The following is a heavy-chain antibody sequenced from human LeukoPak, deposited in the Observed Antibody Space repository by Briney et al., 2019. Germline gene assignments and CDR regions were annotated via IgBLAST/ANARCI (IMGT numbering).Heavy chain of an antibody. J-gene: IGHJ4*02. D-gene: IGHD6-19*01. CDR2: INHSGST. V-gene: IGHV4-34*01. Sequence: ETLSLTCAAYGGSFSGYYWSWIRRPPGKGLEWIGEINHSGSTNYNPSLKSRVTISVDTSKNQFSLKLSSVTAADTAVYYCARQLWLDYWGQGTLVTVSS. CDR1: GGSFSGYY. CDR3: ARQLWLDY.